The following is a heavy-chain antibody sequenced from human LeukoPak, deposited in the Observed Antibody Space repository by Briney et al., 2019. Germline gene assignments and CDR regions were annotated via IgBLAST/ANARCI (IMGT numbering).Heavy chain of an antibody. Sequence: SETLSLTCAVSGGSISSSNWWSWVRQLPGKGLEWIGEIYHSGSTNYNPSLKSRVTISVDKSKNQFSLKLSSVTAADTAVYYCATRRMVRGVIPWFDPWGQGTLVTVSS. V-gene: IGHV4-4*02. CDR1: GGSISSSNW. CDR2: IYHSGST. D-gene: IGHD3-10*01. J-gene: IGHJ5*02. CDR3: ATRRMVRGVIPWFDP.